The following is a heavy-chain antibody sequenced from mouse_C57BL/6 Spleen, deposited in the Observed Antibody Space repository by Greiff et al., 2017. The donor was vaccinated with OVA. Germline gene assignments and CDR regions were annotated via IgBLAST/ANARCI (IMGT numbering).Heavy chain of an antibody. D-gene: IGHD1-3*01. CDR3: ARHGDNYGFAY. V-gene: IGHV5-15*01. CDR1: GFTFSDYG. CDR2: ISNLAYSI. J-gene: IGHJ3*01. Sequence: EVKLVESGGGLVQPGGSLKLSCAASGFTFSDYGMAWVRQAPRKGPEWVAFISNLAYSIYYADTVTGRFTISRENAKNTLYLEMSSLRSEDTAMYYCARHGDNYGFAYWGQGTLVTVSA.